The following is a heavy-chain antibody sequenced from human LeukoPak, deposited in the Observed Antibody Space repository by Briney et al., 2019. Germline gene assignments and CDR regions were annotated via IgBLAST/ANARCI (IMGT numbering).Heavy chain of an antibody. J-gene: IGHJ4*02. CDR1: GYIFTSYC. D-gene: IGHD1-1*01. CDR3: ARYTDHYYFDY. V-gene: IGHV5-51*01. Sequence: GESLKISCKGSGYIFTSYCIGWVRQMPGKGLEWWGIINTGDSDTIYYPSSVDQGTTLADKYISTAYLQWSSINTSDTAMYYCARYTDHYYFDYWGQGTLVTVSS. CDR2: INTGDSDT.